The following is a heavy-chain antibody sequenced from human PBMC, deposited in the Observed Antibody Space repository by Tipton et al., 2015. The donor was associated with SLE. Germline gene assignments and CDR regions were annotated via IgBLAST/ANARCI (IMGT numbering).Heavy chain of an antibody. J-gene: IGHJ4*02. D-gene: IGHD1-26*01. CDR2: ISSRSTYI. CDR3: TRVPVGVGTMPDYFDY. CDR1: GFTFSNYM. V-gene: IGHV3-21*01. Sequence: SLRLSCAASGFTFSNYMMNWVRQAPGKGLEWVSSISSRSTYIFYADSMKGRFTISRDNAKNSLYLQLNNLRVEDTAVYYCTRVPVGVGTMPDYFDYWGQGTLVTVSS.